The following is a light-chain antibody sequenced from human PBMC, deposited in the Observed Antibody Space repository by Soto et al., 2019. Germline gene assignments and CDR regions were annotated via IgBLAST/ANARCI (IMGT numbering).Light chain of an antibody. CDR3: QQYKNYPLT. Sequence: DIQMTQSPSSLSASIGDRVTITCRAIQDITNFLDWFQQKPGKAPKSLIDAASSFQSGVPSKFSGSGSGTDFTLSISSRQHEDFATYYCQQYKNYPLTFGGGTNVE. CDR2: AAS. V-gene: IGKV1-16*02. CDR1: QDITNF. J-gene: IGKJ4*01.